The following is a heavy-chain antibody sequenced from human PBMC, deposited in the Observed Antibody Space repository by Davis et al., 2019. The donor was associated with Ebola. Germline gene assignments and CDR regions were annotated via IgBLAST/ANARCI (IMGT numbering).Heavy chain of an antibody. CDR1: AFTFSNYA. V-gene: IGHV3-23*01. CDR2: ISATGADI. CDR3: AEGGTNNFLGAN. J-gene: IGHJ4*02. Sequence: PRGSLRPSCAPSAFTFSNYAMSWVRQAPGGGLEWVAGISATGADIKYADSVRGRFSISRDDSNNTLYLQMDSLRAEDPAVFYCAEGGTNNFLGANWGQGTLVTVSS. D-gene: IGHD2-8*01.